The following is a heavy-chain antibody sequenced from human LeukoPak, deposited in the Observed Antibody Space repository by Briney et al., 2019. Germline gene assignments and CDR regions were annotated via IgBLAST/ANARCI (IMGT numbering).Heavy chain of an antibody. Sequence: GASVKVSCKASGYTFTSYGISWVRQAPGQGLEWMGWISAYNGNTNYAQKLQGRVTMTTDTSTSTAYMELRSLRSEDTAVYYCARDLPNLTDYDFWSGPPENYYYYYGMDVWGQGTTVTVSS. CDR1: GYTFTSYG. CDR3: ARDLPNLTDYDFWSGPPENYYYYYGMDV. CDR2: ISAYNGNT. V-gene: IGHV1-18*04. J-gene: IGHJ6*02. D-gene: IGHD3-3*01.